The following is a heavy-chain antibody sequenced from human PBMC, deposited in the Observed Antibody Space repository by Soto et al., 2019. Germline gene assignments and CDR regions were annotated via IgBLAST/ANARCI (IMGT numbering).Heavy chain of an antibody. V-gene: IGHV1-3*05. CDR1: GYTFTTYA. CDR3: AGDCITTSCYSGYYYYGMDV. J-gene: IGHJ6*02. D-gene: IGHD2-2*01. Sequence: QVHLVQSGAEEKKPGASVTVSCKASGYTFTTYAVHWVRQAPGQRLEWMGWFNAGNGNTKYSEKFQGRLTITMDTSATTAYMELSSLRSEDTAVYYCAGDCITTSCYSGYYYYGMDVWGQGTTVTVSS. CDR2: FNAGNGNT.